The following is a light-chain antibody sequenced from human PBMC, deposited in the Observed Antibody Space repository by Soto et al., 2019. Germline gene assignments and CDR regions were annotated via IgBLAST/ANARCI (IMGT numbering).Light chain of an antibody. V-gene: IGKV1-17*03. CDR2: GAS. CDR3: LQYNSYPFT. CDR1: QGISNS. Sequence: IRMTQSPSSLSASFGDTVTITCRAGQGISNSLAWFQQKPGKVPKRLIYGASTLQSGAPSRFRGSASGAAFTLTISSLQPEDFETYYCLQYNSYPFTFGGGTKVDIK. J-gene: IGKJ4*01.